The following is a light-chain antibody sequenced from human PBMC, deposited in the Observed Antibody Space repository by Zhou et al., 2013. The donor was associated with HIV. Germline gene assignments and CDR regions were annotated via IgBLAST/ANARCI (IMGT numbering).Light chain of an antibody. CDR2: GAS. CDR1: QSISSN. V-gene: IGKV3-15*01. J-gene: IGKJ5*01. CDR3: QQRSDWPIT. Sequence: EIVLTQSPGTLSLSPGERATLSCRASQSISSNLAWYQQKPGQAPRLLISGASTRATGIPARFSGSGSGTEFTLTISSMQSEDFAVYYCQQRSDWPITFGQGTRLEIK.